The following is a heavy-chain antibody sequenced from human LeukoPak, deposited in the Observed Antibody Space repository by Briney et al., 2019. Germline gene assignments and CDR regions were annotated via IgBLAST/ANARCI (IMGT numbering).Heavy chain of an antibody. J-gene: IGHJ4*02. D-gene: IGHD6-19*01. V-gene: IGHV1-18*01. CDR3: ARIHEPGIAVAALDY. CDR2: ISAYNGNT. Sequence: ASVKVSCKASGYTFTSHGISWVRQAPGQGLEWMGWISAYNGNTNYAQKLQGRVTMTTDTSTSTAYMELRSLRSDDTPVYYCARIHEPGIAVAALDYWGQGTLVTVSS. CDR1: GYTFTSHG.